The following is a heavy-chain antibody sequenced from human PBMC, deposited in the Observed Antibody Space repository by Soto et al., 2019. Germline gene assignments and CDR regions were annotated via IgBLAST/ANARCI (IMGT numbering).Heavy chain of an antibody. Sequence: EVQLLESGGDWVQPGGSLRLSCAASGFTFSSYAMSWVRQAPGKGLEWVSGISGSGGTTYYADSVKGRFTISRDNSKNTQYLQMNSLRAEDTAVYYCAKGLGQGYYYYYGMDVWGQGTTVTVSS. J-gene: IGHJ6*02. CDR1: GFTFSSYA. CDR2: ISGSGGTT. CDR3: AKGLGQGYYYYYGMDV. V-gene: IGHV3-23*01. D-gene: IGHD1-26*01.